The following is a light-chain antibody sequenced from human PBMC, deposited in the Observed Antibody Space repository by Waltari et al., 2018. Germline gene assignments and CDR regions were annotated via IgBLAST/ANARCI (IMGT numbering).Light chain of an antibody. Sequence: DIHMTQSPPSLPASVGDSVNILCRASQSIRNYLNWYQQRPGKANKLLISAASSLQSGVPSRFSGSGAETDFALTISSLQPEDFASHHCPETYTTLFTFGPGTKV. CDR2: AAS. CDR3: PETYTTLFT. V-gene: IGKV1-39*01. J-gene: IGKJ3*01. CDR1: QSIRNY.